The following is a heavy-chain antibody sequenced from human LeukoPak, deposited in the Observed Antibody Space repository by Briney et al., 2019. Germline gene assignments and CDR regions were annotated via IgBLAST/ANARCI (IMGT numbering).Heavy chain of an antibody. D-gene: IGHD3-10*01. J-gene: IGHJ3*02. CDR3: AKPRGGASWAFDT. V-gene: IGHV3-30*18. Sequence: PGRSLRLSCEASAFTFSIYGMHWDRHAPGKGLEWGAGILKGVSDKYYTDSVKGEVSISRDNSANTLYLQTNSLRPDDTALYYCAKPRGGASWAFDTWGQGTMVAVSS. CDR2: ILKGVSDK. CDR1: AFTFSIYG.